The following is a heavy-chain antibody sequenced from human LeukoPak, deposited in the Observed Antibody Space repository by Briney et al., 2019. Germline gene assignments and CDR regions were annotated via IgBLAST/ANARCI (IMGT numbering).Heavy chain of an antibody. Sequence: GASVKVSCKASGYTFTSYGISWVRQAPEQGLEWMGRIIPIFGTANYAQKFQGRVTITTDESTSTAYMELSSLRSEDTAVYYCARDKIVVVTDYYYFDYWGQGTLVTVSS. CDR1: GYTFTSYG. V-gene: IGHV1-69*05. CDR3: ARDKIVVVTDYYYFDY. J-gene: IGHJ4*02. CDR2: IIPIFGTA. D-gene: IGHD3-22*01.